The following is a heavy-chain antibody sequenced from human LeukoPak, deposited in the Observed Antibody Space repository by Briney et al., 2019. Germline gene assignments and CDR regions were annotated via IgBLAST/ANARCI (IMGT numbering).Heavy chain of an antibody. CDR1: GGSFSGYY. V-gene: IGHV4-34*01. J-gene: IGHJ2*01. CDR2: INHSGST. D-gene: IGHD6-19*01. CDR3: ARHIAVAGTLWYFDL. Sequence: SETLSLTCAVYGGSFSGYYWSWIRQPPGKGLEWIGEINHSGSTNYNPSLKSRVTISVDTSKNQFSLKLSSVTAADTAVYYCARHIAVAGTLWYFDLWGRGTLVTVSS.